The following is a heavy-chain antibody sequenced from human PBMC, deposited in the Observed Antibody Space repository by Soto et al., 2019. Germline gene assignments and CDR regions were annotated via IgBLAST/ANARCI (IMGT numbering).Heavy chain of an antibody. Sequence: SETLSLTCTVSGGSISSYYWSWIRQPPGKGLEWIGYIYYSGSTNYNPSLKSRVTISVDTSKNQFSLKLSSVTAADTAVYYCAGRSGWYDGASWFYSWGQGTLVTVSS. D-gene: IGHD6-19*01. J-gene: IGHJ5*01. CDR3: AGRSGWYDGASWFYS. V-gene: IGHV4-59*01. CDR2: IYYSGST. CDR1: GGSISSYY.